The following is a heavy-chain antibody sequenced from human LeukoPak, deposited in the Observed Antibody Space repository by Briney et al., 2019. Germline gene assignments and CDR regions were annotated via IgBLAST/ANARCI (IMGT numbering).Heavy chain of an antibody. D-gene: IGHD3-3*01. CDR3: ARHGGSGSFDY. J-gene: IGHJ4*02. Sequence: SETLSLTCTVSGGSISSHYWSWIRQPPGKGLEWIAYSYYSGSTTPHPSLKSRVTISVDTSKNQFSLRLRSVTAADTAVYYCARHGGSGSFDYWGQGTLVTVSS. CDR2: SYYSGST. V-gene: IGHV4-59*08. CDR1: GGSISSHY.